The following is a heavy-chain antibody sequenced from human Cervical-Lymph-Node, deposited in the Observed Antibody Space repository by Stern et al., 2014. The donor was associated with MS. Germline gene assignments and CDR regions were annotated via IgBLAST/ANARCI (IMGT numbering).Heavy chain of an antibody. Sequence: QDQLVESGGGVVQPGRSLRLSCVASGFIFSNHGMHWVRQAPGKGLEWVAGISYEGGNTYYADSVKGRFTISRDNSKNTLYLQMTSLRAEDTAVFYCARDFSSSAWHYFDYWGQGALVTVSS. CDR2: ISYEGGNT. J-gene: IGHJ4*02. CDR1: GFIFSNHG. D-gene: IGHD6-19*01. CDR3: ARDFSSSAWHYFDY. V-gene: IGHV3-33*05.